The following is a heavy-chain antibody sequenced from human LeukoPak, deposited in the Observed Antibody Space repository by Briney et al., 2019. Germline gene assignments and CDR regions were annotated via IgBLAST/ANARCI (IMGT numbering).Heavy chain of an antibody. V-gene: IGHV3-23*01. CDR2: IKGSSDNT. Sequence: GGSLRLPCAASGFTFNTFAMSWVRQAPGKGLEWVSSIKGSSDNTYYADSVKGRFTISRDNSKNTLYLQMNSLRAEDTAVYYCAGYSSGFVYYFDYWGQGTLVTVSS. D-gene: IGHD6-19*01. CDR1: GFTFNTFA. J-gene: IGHJ4*02. CDR3: AGYSSGFVYYFDY.